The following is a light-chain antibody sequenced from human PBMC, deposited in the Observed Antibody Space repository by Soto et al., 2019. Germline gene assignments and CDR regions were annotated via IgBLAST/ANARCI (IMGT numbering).Light chain of an antibody. CDR3: QQSYSPHS. V-gene: IGKV1-39*01. Sequence: DIQMTQSPSTLAASVGDRVTITCRASQSITRWLAWCQQKPGKAPNLLIYDASRLESGVPSRFSGSGSGTDFTLTISSLQPEDFATYYCQQSYSPHSFGQGTKVDIK. J-gene: IGKJ1*01. CDR2: DAS. CDR1: QSITRW.